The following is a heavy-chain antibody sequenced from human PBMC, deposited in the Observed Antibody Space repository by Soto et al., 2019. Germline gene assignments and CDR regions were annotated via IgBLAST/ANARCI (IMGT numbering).Heavy chain of an antibody. CDR3: TRGPSRDKVDY. CDR1: GDSIMGRRFW. J-gene: IGHJ4*02. Sequence: PSETLSLTCGVSGDSIMGRRFWWGWVRQSPGKGLEWVGSVSYSGNTFYNPSLKNRVTISVDTSNNRFSLSLNFVSAADTAVYYCTRGPSRDKVDYWGQGTLVNVSS. CDR2: VSYSGNT. D-gene: IGHD3-10*01. V-gene: IGHV4-39*01.